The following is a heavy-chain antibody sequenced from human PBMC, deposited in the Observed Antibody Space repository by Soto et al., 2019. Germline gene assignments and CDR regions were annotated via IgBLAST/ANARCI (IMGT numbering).Heavy chain of an antibody. Sequence: EVQLLESGGGLVQPGGSLRLSCAASGFTFSSYAMSWVRQAPGKGLEWVSAISGSGGSTYYADSVKGRFTISRDNSKNQLYLEINRLRAEDKGGYLRGEVGGRIQLSHAFDIWGQGTMVTVSS. D-gene: IGHD5-18*01. V-gene: IGHV3-23*01. J-gene: IGHJ3*02. CDR3: GEVGGRIQLSHAFDI. CDR1: GFTFSSYA. CDR2: ISGSGGST.